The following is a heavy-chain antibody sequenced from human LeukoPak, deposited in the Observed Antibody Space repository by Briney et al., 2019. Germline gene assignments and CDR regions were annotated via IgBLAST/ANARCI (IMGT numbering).Heavy chain of an antibody. J-gene: IGHJ4*02. Sequence: SETLSLTCVVYGGSFSGYYWSWIRQPPGKGLEWIGEIDQSGTTNYNPSLKSRVTISVDTSKKQFPLTLTSMTAADTAVYYCAREGYYDSSGYNVPSFDYWGQGTLVTVSS. CDR3: AREGYYDSSGYNVPSFDY. CDR1: GGSFSGYY. D-gene: IGHD3-22*01. V-gene: IGHV4-34*01. CDR2: IDQSGTT.